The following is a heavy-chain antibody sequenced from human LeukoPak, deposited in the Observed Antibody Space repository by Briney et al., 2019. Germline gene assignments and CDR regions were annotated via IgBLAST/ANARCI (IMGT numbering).Heavy chain of an antibody. Sequence: GGSLRLSCAASGFTFSSFDMHWVRQPTGQGLEWVSTIGTASDTYYPGSVEGRFTLSRDNAKNSLYLQMNSLTAGNTAVYYCARGPPRGNYYYMDVWGKGTTVTVSS. D-gene: IGHD1-1*01. CDR1: GFTFSSFD. CDR3: ARGPPRGNYYYMDV. V-gene: IGHV3-13*01. J-gene: IGHJ6*03. CDR2: IGTASDT.